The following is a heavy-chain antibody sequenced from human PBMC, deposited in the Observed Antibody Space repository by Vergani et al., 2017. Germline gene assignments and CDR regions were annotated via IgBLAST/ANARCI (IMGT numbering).Heavy chain of an antibody. CDR1: GGSINTGAYY. J-gene: IGHJ6*02. CDR3: ARDLSYYYGSGSDDYNPYYYEGMDV. D-gene: IGHD3-10*01. Sequence: QEQLQESGPRLVRPSQTLSLTCTVSGGSINTGAYYWSWIRQPAGKGLEWIGRVYTSGMTNYNPSLKSRVTILVDRSKSQLSLKLTSVTAGDTAVYFCARDLSYYYGSGSDDYNPYYYEGMDVWGPGTTVTVSS. V-gene: IGHV4-61*02. CDR2: VYTSGMT.